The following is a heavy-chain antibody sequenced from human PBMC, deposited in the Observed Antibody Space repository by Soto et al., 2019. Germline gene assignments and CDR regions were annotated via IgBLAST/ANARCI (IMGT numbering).Heavy chain of an antibody. J-gene: IGHJ5*02. V-gene: IGHV4-30-2*01. D-gene: IGHD5-18*01. Sequence: PSETLSLTCAVSGGSISGGGYSWSWIRQPPGKGLEWIGYIYHSGSTYYNPSLRSRVTISVDRSRNQFSLKLSAVTAADTAVYFCARLAMVTSWFDHWGQGTLVTVSS. CDR1: GGSISGGGYS. CDR3: ARLAMVTSWFDH. CDR2: IYHSGST.